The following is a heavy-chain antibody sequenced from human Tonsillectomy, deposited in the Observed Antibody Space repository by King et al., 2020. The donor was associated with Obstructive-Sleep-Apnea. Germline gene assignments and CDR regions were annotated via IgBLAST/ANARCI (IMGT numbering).Heavy chain of an antibody. V-gene: IGHV3-30-3*01. CDR1: GFTFSNYP. CDR2: ISYDGTRK. D-gene: IGHD2-21*02. J-gene: IGHJ4*02. CDR3: ARDAARGVGTSGYFDS. Sequence: QLVQSGGGVVQPGRSLRLSCAASGFTFSNYPMHWVRQAPGKGLQWVAVISYDGTRKYYADSVQGRFTISRDNSKHTMYLQMNSLRSEDTAVYYCARDAARGVGTSGYFDSWGQGTLVTVTS.